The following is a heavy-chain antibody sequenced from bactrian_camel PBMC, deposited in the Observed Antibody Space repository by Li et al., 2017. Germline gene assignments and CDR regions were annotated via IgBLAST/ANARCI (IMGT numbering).Heavy chain of an antibody. CDR3: AKGPGDTWNGYNA. Sequence: DVQLVESGGGLVQPGRSLRLSCVTSGFTFSFYDMNWVRLAPGKGLEWVSAISADGISPYYADSVKGRFTISRDNTRNTLELQLNSLKTEGTAMYFCAKGPGDTWNGYNAWGQGTQVTVS. J-gene: IGHJ6*01. CDR1: GFTFSFYD. CDR2: ISADGISP. D-gene: IGHD3*01. V-gene: IGHV3S40*01.